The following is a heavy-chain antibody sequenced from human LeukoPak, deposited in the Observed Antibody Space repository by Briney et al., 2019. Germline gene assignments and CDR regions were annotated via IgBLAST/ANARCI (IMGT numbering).Heavy chain of an antibody. Sequence: PGGSLRLSCAASGFSFSPYWMSWVRQGPGKGLDWVASINPDGSGTYYVDSVKSRFAISRDNAQSSLYLQMNSLSAEDTAVYFCARLFGGVTTFDYWGQGTLVTVSS. CDR2: INPDGSGT. V-gene: IGHV3-7*01. CDR1: GFSFSPYW. CDR3: ARLFGGVTTFDY. J-gene: IGHJ4*02. D-gene: IGHD4-17*01.